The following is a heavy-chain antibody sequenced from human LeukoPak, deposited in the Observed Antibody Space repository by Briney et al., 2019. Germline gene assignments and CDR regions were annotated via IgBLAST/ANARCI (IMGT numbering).Heavy chain of an antibody. CDR3: ARVRMSGWTLGYAFDI. CDR2: ISGSSSYI. Sequence: GGSLRLSCAASGFTFSSYEMNWVRQAPGKGLEWVSSISGSSSYIYYADSVKGRFTISRDNAKNSLYVQMNSLRAEDTAVYYCARVRMSGWTLGYAFDIWGQGTMVTVSS. J-gene: IGHJ3*02. D-gene: IGHD6-19*01. V-gene: IGHV3-21*01. CDR1: GFTFSSYE.